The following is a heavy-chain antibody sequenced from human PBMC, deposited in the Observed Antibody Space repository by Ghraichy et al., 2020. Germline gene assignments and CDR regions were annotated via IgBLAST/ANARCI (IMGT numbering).Heavy chain of an antibody. CDR1: GFTFSSYS. CDR2: ISSSSSYI. D-gene: IGHD3-22*01. Sequence: GGSLRLSCAASGFTFSSYSMNWVRQAPGKGLEWVSSISSSSSYIYYADSVKGRFTISRDNAKNSLYLQMNSLRAEDTAVYYCARENPRYYYDSSGYYYFDYWGQGTLVTVSS. J-gene: IGHJ4*02. V-gene: IGHV3-21*01. CDR3: ARENPRYYYDSSGYYYFDY.